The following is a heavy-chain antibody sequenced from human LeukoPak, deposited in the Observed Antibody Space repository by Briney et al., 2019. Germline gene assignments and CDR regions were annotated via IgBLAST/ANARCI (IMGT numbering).Heavy chain of an antibody. CDR1: GGSFSGYY. Sequence: KTSETLSLTCAVYGGSFSGYYWSWIRQPPGKGLEWIGEINHSGSTNYNPSLKSRVTISVDTSKNQFSLKLSSVTAADTAVYYCARHYDILTGHPIDYWGQGTLVTVSS. D-gene: IGHD3-9*01. CDR3: ARHYDILTGHPIDY. J-gene: IGHJ4*02. CDR2: INHSGST. V-gene: IGHV4-34*01.